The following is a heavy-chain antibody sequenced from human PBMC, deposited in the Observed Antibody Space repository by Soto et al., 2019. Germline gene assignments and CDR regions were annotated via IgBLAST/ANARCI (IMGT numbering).Heavy chain of an antibody. Sequence: SCPTLVNPTQTLTLTCTFSGFSLSTSGVGVGWIRQPPGKALEWLALIYWDDDKRYSPSLKSRLTITKDTSKNQVVLTMTNMDPVDTATYYCAKDRMNHNSVWDPFDIWGQGTLVTV. CDR2: IYWDDDK. V-gene: IGHV2-5*02. D-gene: IGHD2-15*01. CDR3: AKDRMNHNSVWDPFDI. CDR1: GFSLSTSGVG. J-gene: IGHJ3*02.